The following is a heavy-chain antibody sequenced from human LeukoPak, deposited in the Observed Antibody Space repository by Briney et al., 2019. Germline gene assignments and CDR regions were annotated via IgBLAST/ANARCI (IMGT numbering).Heavy chain of an antibody. D-gene: IGHD3-10*01. CDR2: ISDSGSTI. CDR3: AREMEGDYGSGTFFDL. CDR1: EFVFSDYY. Sequence: GGSLRLSCAASEFVFSDYYMSWIRQAPGKGLEWVSYISDSGSTIYYADSVKGRFTIPRDNVKNSLYLQMNGLRAEDTAVYYCAREMEGDYGSGTFFDLWGQGNMVTVSS. J-gene: IGHJ4*02. V-gene: IGHV3-11*01.